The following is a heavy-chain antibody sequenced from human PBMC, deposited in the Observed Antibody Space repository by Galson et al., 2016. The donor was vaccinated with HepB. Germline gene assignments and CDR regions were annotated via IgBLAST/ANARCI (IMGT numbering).Heavy chain of an antibody. CDR3: AGAPTGPLYYYGMDV. J-gene: IGHJ6*02. Sequence: SLRLSCAVSGFTFSNYWMHWVRQAPGKGLVWISRIKTDGSITDYVDSVKGRFTISRDNAKNTLYLQMNSLRDEDTAVYLCAGAPTGPLYYYGMDVWGQGTTVTVSS. CDR2: IKTDGSIT. V-gene: IGHV3-74*01. CDR1: GFTFSNYW.